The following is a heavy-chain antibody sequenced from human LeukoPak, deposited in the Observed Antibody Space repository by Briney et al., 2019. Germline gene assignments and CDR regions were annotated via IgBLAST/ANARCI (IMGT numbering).Heavy chain of an antibody. V-gene: IGHV3-74*01. J-gene: IGHJ4*02. CDR1: GFTFSSYW. CDR2: IASDGSST. D-gene: IGHD4-23*01. CDR3: ARGRPHGNDY. Sequence: GVTLRLSCAASGFTFSSYWMNWVRQAPGKGLVWVSRIASDGSSTTYADSVKGRFSISRDNAKNTLYLQMNSLRVEDTAVYYCARGRPHGNDYWGQGTLVTVSS.